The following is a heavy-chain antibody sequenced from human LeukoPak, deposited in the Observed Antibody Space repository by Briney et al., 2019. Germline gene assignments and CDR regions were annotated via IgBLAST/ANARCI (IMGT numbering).Heavy chain of an antibody. J-gene: IGHJ4*02. V-gene: IGHV4-59*01. Sequence: SETLSLTCTVSGGSISSYYWSWIRQPPGKGLEWIGYIYYSGSTNYNPSLKSRVTISVDTSKNQFSLKLSSVTAADTAVYYCARWYYDSSGYFYYFDYWGQGTLVTVFS. CDR2: IYYSGST. CDR3: ARWYYDSSGYFYYFDY. D-gene: IGHD3-22*01. CDR1: GGSISSYY.